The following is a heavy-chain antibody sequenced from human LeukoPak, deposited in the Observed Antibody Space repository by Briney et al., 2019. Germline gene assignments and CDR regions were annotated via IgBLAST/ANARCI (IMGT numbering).Heavy chain of an antibody. D-gene: IGHD6-13*01. CDR1: GFTFSSYA. CDR3: ARDHQGSSWSDY. J-gene: IGHJ4*02. V-gene: IGHV3-23*01. CDR2: ISGSGGST. Sequence: GGSLRLSCAASGFTFSSYAMSWVRQAPGKGLEWVSAISGSGGSTYYADSVKGRFTISRDNSKNTLYLQMNSLRAEDTAVYYCARDHQGSSWSDYWGQGTLVTVSS.